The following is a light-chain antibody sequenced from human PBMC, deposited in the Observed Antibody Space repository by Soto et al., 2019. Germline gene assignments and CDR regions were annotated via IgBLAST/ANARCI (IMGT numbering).Light chain of an antibody. J-gene: IGKJ1*01. Sequence: EIVLTQSPGTLSLSPGKRATLSCRASQSISSSYLAWYQQRPGQAPRLLIYGASSRATGIPDRFSGSGSGTEFTLTISRLEPEDFAVYYCQQYGGSSWTFGQGTKVDI. CDR2: GAS. CDR1: QSISSSY. CDR3: QQYGGSSWT. V-gene: IGKV3-20*01.